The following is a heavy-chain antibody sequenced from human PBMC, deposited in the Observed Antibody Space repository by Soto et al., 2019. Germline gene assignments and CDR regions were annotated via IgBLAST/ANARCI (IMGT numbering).Heavy chain of an antibody. D-gene: IGHD6-13*01. J-gene: IGHJ4*02. Sequence: QVQLQESGPRLVKPSETLSLTCAVSGDSVCSSHWWSWVRQPPGKGLEWIGEIYPSGNTNYNPSLKGRVTVSVDKSKNQFALKVTSVTAADTAVYYCARVMGVAAGGPLDYWGQGTLVTVSS. CDR3: ARVMGVAAGGPLDY. V-gene: IGHV4-4*02. CDR2: IYPSGNT. CDR1: GDSVCSSHW.